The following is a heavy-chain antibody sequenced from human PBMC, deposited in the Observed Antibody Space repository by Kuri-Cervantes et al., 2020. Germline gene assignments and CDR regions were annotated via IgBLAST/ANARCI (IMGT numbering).Heavy chain of an antibody. CDR1: GGSISSGGYY. V-gene: IGHV4-31*03. J-gene: IGHJ4*02. D-gene: IGHD3-10*01. Sequence: SETLSPTCTVSGGSISSGGYYWSWIRQHPGKGLEWIGYIYYSGSTYYNPSLKSRVTISVDTSKNQFSLKLGSVTAADTAVYYCARATYYYGSGSYFYWGQGTLVTVSS. CDR3: ARATYYYGSGSYFY. CDR2: IYYSGST.